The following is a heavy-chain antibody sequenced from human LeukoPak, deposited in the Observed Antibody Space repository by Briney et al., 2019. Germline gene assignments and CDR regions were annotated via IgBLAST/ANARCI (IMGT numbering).Heavy chain of an antibody. Sequence: GASVKVSCKASGYTFTAYYIHWVRQAPGQGLEWMGRINPNSGGTDFAQKFQGRVTMTRDTSISTAYMELSRLRSDDTTIHYCATGGTEAGSGAYWGHGTLVTVSS. J-gene: IGHJ4*01. V-gene: IGHV1-2*06. CDR2: INPNSGGT. D-gene: IGHD3-10*01. CDR3: ATGGTEAGSGAY. CDR1: GYTFTAYY.